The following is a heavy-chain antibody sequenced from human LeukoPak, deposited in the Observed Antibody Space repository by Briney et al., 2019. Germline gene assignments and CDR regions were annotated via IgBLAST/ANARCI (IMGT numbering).Heavy chain of an antibody. CDR3: ASVLSGRGSLYDYYYYLDV. J-gene: IGHJ6*03. CDR1: GFTFSSHW. CDR2: INIDGSST. D-gene: IGHD2-8*01. V-gene: IGHV3-74*01. Sequence: AESLRLSCAASGFTFSSHWMHWVRQAPGKWLVWVSRINIDGSSTSYADSVKGRFTISRYISKNTLYLQMNSLRAEDTAVYYCASVLSGRGSLYDYYYYLDVWGKGTTVTISS.